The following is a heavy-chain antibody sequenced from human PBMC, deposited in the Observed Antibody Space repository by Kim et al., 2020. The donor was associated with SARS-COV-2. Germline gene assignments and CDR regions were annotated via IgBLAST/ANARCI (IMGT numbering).Heavy chain of an antibody. V-gene: IGHV3-30*04. CDR2: ISFDGSNK. D-gene: IGHD3-22*01. CDR3: ARALVVTRYYYYYFGMDV. J-gene: IGHJ6*02. CDR1: GFTFSSYA. Sequence: GGSLRLSCAASGFTFSSYAMHWVRQAPGKGLEWVTVISFDGSNKYYADSVKGRLTISRDNSKNTLYLQMNGLRAEDTAVYYCARALVVTRYYYYYFGMDVWGQGTTVTVSS.